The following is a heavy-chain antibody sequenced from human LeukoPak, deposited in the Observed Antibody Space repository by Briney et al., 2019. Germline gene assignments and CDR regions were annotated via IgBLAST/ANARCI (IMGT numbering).Heavy chain of an antibody. J-gene: IGHJ4*02. CDR1: GGIFSSYG. CDR2: IVPLFGVT. CDR3: ARQSYEQWLFFRD. Sequence: SVKVSSKASGGIFSSYGISWVRQAPGQGLEWMGRIVPLFGVTNYAQKFRGRVTITADTSTSTAYMELSNVTSEDTAIYYCARQSYEQWLFFRDWGQGTLVTVSS. D-gene: IGHD3-22*01. V-gene: IGHV1-69*04.